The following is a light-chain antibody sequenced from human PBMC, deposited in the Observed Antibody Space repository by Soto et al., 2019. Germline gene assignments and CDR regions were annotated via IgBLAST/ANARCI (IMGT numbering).Light chain of an antibody. CDR1: SSDVGGYNY. V-gene: IGLV2-8*01. CDR2: EVS. CDR3: SSYAGSNNFV. Sequence: QSALTQPPSASGSPGQSVTISCTGTSSDVGGYNYVSWYQQHPGKAPKLMISEVSKRPSGVPDRFSGSKSGNTASLTVSGLQAGDEADYYCSSYAGSNNFVFGGGTKVTVL. J-gene: IGLJ2*01.